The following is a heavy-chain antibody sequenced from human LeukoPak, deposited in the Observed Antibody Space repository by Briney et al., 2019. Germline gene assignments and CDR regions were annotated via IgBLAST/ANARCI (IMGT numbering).Heavy chain of an antibody. CDR3: AKGVSTRPLYYFDN. V-gene: IGHV3-23*01. Sequence: GGSLRLSCAASGFTFSSYAMSWVRQAPGKGLEWVSAISGGGGTTYSADSVKGRFTISRDNSKNTLYLQMNTLRVEDTAVYYCAKGVSTRPLYYFDNWGQGTLVTVSS. D-gene: IGHD6-6*01. CDR2: ISGGGGTT. CDR1: GFTFSSYA. J-gene: IGHJ4*02.